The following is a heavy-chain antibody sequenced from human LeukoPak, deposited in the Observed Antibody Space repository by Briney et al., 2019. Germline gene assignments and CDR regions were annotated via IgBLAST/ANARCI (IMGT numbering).Heavy chain of an antibody. Sequence: ASVKVSCKASGYTFTGYYLHWVRQAPGQGLEWMGIINPNGGSTSYAPKFQGRVTVTRDMSTSTVYMDLSSLRSEDTAVYYCARVPNDNKPRFDYWGQGSLVTVSS. D-gene: IGHD2-8*01. V-gene: IGHV1-46*01. CDR3: ARVPNDNKPRFDY. J-gene: IGHJ4*02. CDR2: INPNGGST. CDR1: GYTFTGYY.